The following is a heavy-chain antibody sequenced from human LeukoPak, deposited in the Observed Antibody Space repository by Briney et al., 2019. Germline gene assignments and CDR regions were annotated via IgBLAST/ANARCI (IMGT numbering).Heavy chain of an antibody. J-gene: IGHJ3*02. D-gene: IGHD3-22*01. CDR3: AKAMGNYYDSSGYYRAFDI. CDR2: ISGSGGST. V-gene: IGHV3-23*01. Sequence: GGSLRLSCAASGFTFSSYAMSWVRQAPGKGLEWVSAISGSGGSTYYADSVKGRFTISRDDSKNTLYLQMNSLRAEDTAVYYCAKAMGNYYDSSGYYRAFDIWGQGTMVTVSS. CDR1: GFTFSSYA.